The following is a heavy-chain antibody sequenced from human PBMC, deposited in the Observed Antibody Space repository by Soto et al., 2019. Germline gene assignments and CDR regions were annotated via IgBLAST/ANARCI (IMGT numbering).Heavy chain of an antibody. V-gene: IGHV4-59*08. CDR3: ARADGYSSGWYYYYYYMDV. Sequence: QVQLQESGPGLVKPSETLSLTCTASGGSISSYYWSWIRQPPGKGLEWIGYIYYSGSTNYNPSLKSRVTISVDTSKNQFSLKLSSVTAADTAVYYCARADGYSSGWYYYYYYMDVWGKGTTVTVSS. CDR2: IYYSGST. J-gene: IGHJ6*03. CDR1: GGSISSYY. D-gene: IGHD6-25*01.